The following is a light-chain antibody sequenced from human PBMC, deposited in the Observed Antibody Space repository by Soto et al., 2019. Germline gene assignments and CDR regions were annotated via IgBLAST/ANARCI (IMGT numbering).Light chain of an antibody. J-gene: IGKJ3*01. CDR1: QGISDY. CDR2: AAS. CDR3: QKYNSSPFT. Sequence: DIQMTQSPSSLSASVGDRVIITCRASQGISDYLAWYQQKPGKIPKFLIYAASTLQSGVPSRFSGSGSGTDFTLTINSLQPEDIASNYCQKYNSSPFTFGPGTKVHI. V-gene: IGKV1-27*01.